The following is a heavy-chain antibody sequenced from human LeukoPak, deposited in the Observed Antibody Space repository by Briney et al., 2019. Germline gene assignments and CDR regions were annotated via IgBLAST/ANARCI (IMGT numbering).Heavy chain of an antibody. V-gene: IGHV3-30*02. CDR3: AKGYGHRNRYYYYYMDV. CDR2: IRYDGSNK. D-gene: IGHD5-24*01. CDR1: GFTFSSYG. J-gene: IGHJ6*03. Sequence: GGSLRLSCAASGFTFSSYGMHWVRQAPGKGLEWVAFIRYDGSNKYYADSVKGRFTISRDNSKNTLYLQMNSLRAEDTAVYYCAKGYGHRNRYYYYYMDVWGKGTTVTVSS.